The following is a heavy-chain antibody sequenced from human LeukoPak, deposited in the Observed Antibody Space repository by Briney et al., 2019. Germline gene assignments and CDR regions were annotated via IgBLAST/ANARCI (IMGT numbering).Heavy chain of an antibody. CDR2: IYYSGST. Sequence: SETLSLTCTVSGGSISSYYWSWIRQPPGKGLEWIGYIYYSGSTNYNPSLKSRVTISVDTSKNQFSLKLSSVTAADTAVYYCARIDYGGNGAAFDYWGQGTLVTVSS. D-gene: IGHD4-23*01. J-gene: IGHJ4*02. CDR3: ARIDYGGNGAAFDY. CDR1: GGSISSYY. V-gene: IGHV4-59*01.